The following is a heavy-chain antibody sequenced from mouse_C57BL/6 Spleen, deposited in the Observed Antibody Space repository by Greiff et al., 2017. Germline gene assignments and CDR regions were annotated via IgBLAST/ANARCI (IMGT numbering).Heavy chain of an antibody. D-gene: IGHD1-3*01. CDR1: GYAFSSSW. CDR2: IYPGDGDT. V-gene: IGHV1-82*01. CDR3: AREWDY. J-gene: IGHJ2*01. Sequence: QVQLQQSGPELVKPGASVKISCKASGYAFSSSWMNWVKQRPGKGLEWIGRIYPGDGDTNYNGKFKGKATLTADKSSSTAYLQLSSLTSGDTAVYFCAREWDYWGQGTTLTVSS.